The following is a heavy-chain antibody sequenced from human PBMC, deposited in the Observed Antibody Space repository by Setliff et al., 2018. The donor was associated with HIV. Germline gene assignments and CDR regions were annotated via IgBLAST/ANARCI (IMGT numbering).Heavy chain of an antibody. Sequence: GGSLRLSCAASGFTFSNAWMNWVRQAPGKGMEWVGRIKSKTDGGTTDYAAPVKGRFTISRDDSKNTLYLQMNSLKTEDTAIYYCTTKPPAADFQHWGQGTLVTVSS. D-gene: IGHD2-2*01. CDR2: IKSKTDGGTT. CDR3: TTKPPAADFQH. J-gene: IGHJ1*01. CDR1: GFTFSNAW. V-gene: IGHV3-15*07.